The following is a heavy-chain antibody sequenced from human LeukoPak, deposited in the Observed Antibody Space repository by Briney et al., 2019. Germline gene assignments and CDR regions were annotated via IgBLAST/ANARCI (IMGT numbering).Heavy chain of an antibody. V-gene: IGHV3-74*01. D-gene: IGHD2-2*01. Sequence: GGSLRLSCAASGFTFSSSWMHWVRQAPGKGLVWVSRINSDGSTTNYADSVKGRFIISRDNAKNALYLQMNSLRAEDTAVYYCTRPESSSSLACDHWGQGTLVTVSS. CDR2: INSDGSTT. CDR1: GFTFSSSW. CDR3: TRPESSSSLACDH. J-gene: IGHJ4*02.